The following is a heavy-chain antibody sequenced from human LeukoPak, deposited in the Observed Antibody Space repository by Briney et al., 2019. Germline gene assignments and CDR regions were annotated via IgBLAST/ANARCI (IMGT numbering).Heavy chain of an antibody. CDR2: IYHSGST. Sequence: KPSETLSLTCTVSGYSISSVYYWGWIRQPPGKGLEWIGNIYHSGSTYYNPSLKSRVTISIDTSKNQFSLKLSSVTAADTAVYYCAGGYTVRHAFDIWGQGTMVTVSS. D-gene: IGHD5-12*01. V-gene: IGHV4-38-2*02. CDR1: GYSISSVYY. J-gene: IGHJ3*02. CDR3: AGGYTVRHAFDI.